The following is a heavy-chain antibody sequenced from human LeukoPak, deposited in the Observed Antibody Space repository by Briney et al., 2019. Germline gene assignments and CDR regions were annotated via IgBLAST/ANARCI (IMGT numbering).Heavy chain of an antibody. CDR3: ARAYDSSGLDAFDI. V-gene: IGHV3-7*04. CDR1: GFTFSSYW. D-gene: IGHD3-22*01. CDR2: IKQDGSEK. J-gene: IGHJ3*02. Sequence: PGGSLRLSCAASGFTFSSYWMSWVRQAPGKGLEWVANIKQDGSEKYYVDSVMGRFTISRDNAKNSLYLQMNSLRAEDTAVYYCARAYDSSGLDAFDIWGQGTMVTVSS.